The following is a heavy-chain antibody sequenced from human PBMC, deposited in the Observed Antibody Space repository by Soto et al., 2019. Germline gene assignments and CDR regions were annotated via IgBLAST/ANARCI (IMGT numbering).Heavy chain of an antibody. D-gene: IGHD3-9*01. CDR3: ATGHNDDPVTGYYIGVDY. V-gene: IGHV1-24*01. Sequence: QVQLVQSGAEVKKPGASVKVSCEVSGYTLTELSIHWVRQAPGKGLEWMGGFDPENGEAIYARRFQGRVTMTEDTSTHTAYMELSSVRSDDPAVYYCATGHNDDPVTGYYIGVDYWGQGTLVTVSS. CDR2: FDPENGEA. J-gene: IGHJ4*02. CDR1: GYTLTELS.